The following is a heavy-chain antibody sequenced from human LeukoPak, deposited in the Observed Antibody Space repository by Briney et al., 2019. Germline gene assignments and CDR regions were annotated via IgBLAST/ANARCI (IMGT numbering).Heavy chain of an antibody. Sequence: GGSLRLSCAASGFTFSSYWMHWVRQAPGKGLEWVSSISSSSYIYYADSVKGRFTISRDNAKDTLYLQMNSLRVEDTAVYYCARGLGSSGGYYVGDYWGQGTLVTVSS. V-gene: IGHV3-21*01. CDR3: ARGLGSSGGYYVGDY. CDR2: ISSSSYI. D-gene: IGHD1-26*01. J-gene: IGHJ4*02. CDR1: GFTFSSYW.